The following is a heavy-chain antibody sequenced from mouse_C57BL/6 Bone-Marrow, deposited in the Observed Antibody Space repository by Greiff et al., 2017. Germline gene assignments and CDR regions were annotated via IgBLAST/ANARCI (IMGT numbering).Heavy chain of an antibody. CDR3: ARHEDYGSPYWYFDV. J-gene: IGHJ1*03. Sequence: VKLMESGAELVKPGASVKLSCKASGYTFTEYTIHWVKQRSGQGLEWIGWFYPGSGSIKYNEKFKDKATLTADKSSSTVYMELSRLTSEDSAVYFCARHEDYGSPYWYFDVWGTGTTVTVSS. V-gene: IGHV1-62-2*01. D-gene: IGHD1-1*01. CDR2: FYPGSGSI. CDR1: GYTFTEYT.